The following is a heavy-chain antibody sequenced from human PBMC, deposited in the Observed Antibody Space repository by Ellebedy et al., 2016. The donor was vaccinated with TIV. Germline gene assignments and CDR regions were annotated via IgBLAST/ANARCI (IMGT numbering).Heavy chain of an antibody. J-gene: IGHJ2*01. CDR1: GFTFSHYY. CDR2: ISVTGDLT. V-gene: IGHV3-23*01. D-gene: IGHD6-19*01. CDR3: AKIAVSGLWYFDL. Sequence: GESLKISCAASGFTFSHYYMNWVRQAPGKGLGWVSSISVTGDLTYYADSVKGRFTVSRDNSKNTLYLQMNSLRAEDTAIYYCAKIAVSGLWYFDLWGRGTLVTVSS.